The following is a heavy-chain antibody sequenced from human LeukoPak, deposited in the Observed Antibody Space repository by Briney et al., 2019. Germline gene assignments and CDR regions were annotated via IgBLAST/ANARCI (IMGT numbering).Heavy chain of an antibody. V-gene: IGHV3-7*03. Sequence: GGSLRLSCAASGFTFSSYWMSWVRQAPGKGLEWVANIKQDGSEKYYVDSVKGRFTISRDNAKNSLYLQMNSLRAEDTAVYYCARDPCANGVCYFDFWGQGTLVTVSS. CDR1: GFTFSSYW. J-gene: IGHJ4*02. CDR2: IKQDGSEK. D-gene: IGHD2-8*01. CDR3: ARDPCANGVCYFDF.